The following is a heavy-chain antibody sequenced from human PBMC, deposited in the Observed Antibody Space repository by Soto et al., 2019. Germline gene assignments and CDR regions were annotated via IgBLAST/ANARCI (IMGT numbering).Heavy chain of an antibody. D-gene: IGHD2-8*02. CDR1: GFSLTTSGVG. CDR2: IFWDDDK. Sequence: ESGPTLVNPTQTVTLTCRFSGFSLTTSGVGVGWVRQSPEKTLEWLALIFWDDDKRYSPSLRSRLTIAKDTSKNQVVLTLTNVEPVDTATYYCARILTATGGHFDDWGQGTLVTVSS. J-gene: IGHJ4*02. V-gene: IGHV2-5*02. CDR3: ARILTATGGHFDD.